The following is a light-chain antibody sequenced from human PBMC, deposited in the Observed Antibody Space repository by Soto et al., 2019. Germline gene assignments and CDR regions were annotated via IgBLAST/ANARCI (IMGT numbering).Light chain of an antibody. V-gene: IGLV2-11*01. Sequence: QSALTQPRSVSGSPGQSVTISCTGTSSDVGGYYYVSWYQQHPGKAPKVMIYDVIKRPSGVPDRFSGSKSGNTASLTISGLQAEDEADYYCCSNAGSYTPSDVFGTGTKLTVL. J-gene: IGLJ1*01. CDR2: DVI. CDR1: SSDVGGYYY. CDR3: CSNAGSYTPSDV.